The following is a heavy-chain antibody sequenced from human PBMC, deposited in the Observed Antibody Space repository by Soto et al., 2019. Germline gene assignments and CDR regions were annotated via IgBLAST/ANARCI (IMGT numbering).Heavy chain of an antibody. J-gene: IGHJ6*03. CDR1: GGSFSGYY. CDR2: INHSGST. V-gene: IGHV4-34*01. D-gene: IGHD1-1*01. Sequence: PSETLSLTCAVYGGSFSGYYWSWIRQPPGKGLEWIGEINHSGSTNYNPSLKSRVTISVDTSKNQFSLKLSSVTAADTAVYYCAGTTVYYYYYYMDVWGKGTTVTVSS. CDR3: AGTTVYYYYYYMDV.